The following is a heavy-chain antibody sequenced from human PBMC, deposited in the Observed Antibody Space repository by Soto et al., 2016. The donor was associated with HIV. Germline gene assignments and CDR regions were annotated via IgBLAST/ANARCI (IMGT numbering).Heavy chain of an antibody. CDR3: TTDRIPNHYDSSGYFSY. CDR2: TKSKPDGGTT. D-gene: IGHD3-22*01. Sequence: EVQLVESGGGLVKPGGSLRLSCAASGFTFSNAWMSWIRQAPGKGLEWLGRTKSKPDGGTTDYAAPVKDRFTISRDDSKNTLYPQMNSLKTEDTAVYYCTTDRIPNHYDSSGYFSYWGQGTLVTVSS. V-gene: IGHV3-15*01. J-gene: IGHJ4*02. CDR1: GFTFSNAW.